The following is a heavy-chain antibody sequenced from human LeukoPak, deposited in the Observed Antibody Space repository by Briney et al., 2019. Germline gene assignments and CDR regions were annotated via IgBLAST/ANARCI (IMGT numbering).Heavy chain of an antibody. CDR3: ATSFGPVIAAAGTGAD. CDR2: ISGSGSST. D-gene: IGHD6-13*01. V-gene: IGHV3-23*01. J-gene: IGHJ4*02. Sequence: GGSLRLSCAASGFTFSSYGMQWVRQAPGKGLEWVSVISGSGSSTYYADSVKGRFTISRDNSKNTLYLQMNSLRAEDMAVYYCATSFGPVIAAAGTGADWGQGTLVTVSS. CDR1: GFTFSSYG.